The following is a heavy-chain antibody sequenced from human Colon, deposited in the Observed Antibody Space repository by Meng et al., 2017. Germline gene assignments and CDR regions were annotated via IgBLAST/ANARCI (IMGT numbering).Heavy chain of an antibody. Sequence: QVQLVESGGGVVQPGRSLRLSCAASGITFSSHAMHWVRQAPGKGLEWVAVISYDGSNILYADSVKGRFVISRDNSQSTLYLQMDSLRVEDAAVYYCATKTPTLRSDYYFDYWGQGTLVTVSS. CDR2: ISYDGSNI. D-gene: IGHD2-15*01. CDR1: GITFSSHA. J-gene: IGHJ4*02. CDR3: ATKTPTLRSDYYFDY. V-gene: IGHV3-30*09.